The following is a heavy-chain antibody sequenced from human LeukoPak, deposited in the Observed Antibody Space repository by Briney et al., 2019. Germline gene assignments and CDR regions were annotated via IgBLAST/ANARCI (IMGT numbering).Heavy chain of an antibody. CDR2: ISSSSSYK. J-gene: IGHJ4*02. CDR3: ARENDYGEYAGYFDY. CDR1: GFTFSSYS. D-gene: IGHD4-17*01. Sequence: GGSLRLSCAASGFTFSSYSMNWVRQAPGKGLEWVSSISSSSSYKYCADSVKGRFTISRDNAKNSLYLQMNSLRAEDTAVYNCARENDYGEYAGYFDYWGQGTLVTVSS. V-gene: IGHV3-21*01.